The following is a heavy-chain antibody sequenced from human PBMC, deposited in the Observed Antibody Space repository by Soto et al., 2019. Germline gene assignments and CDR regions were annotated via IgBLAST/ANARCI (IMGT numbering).Heavy chain of an antibody. D-gene: IGHD3-16*01. CDR2: INKDGTTT. CDR1: GFTFTSYW. V-gene: IGHV3-74*03. J-gene: IGHJ4*02. Sequence: EVQLVESGGGLVQPGGSLRLSCAASGFTFTSYWMHWVRQAAGKGPVWVSRINKDGTTTAYADSVKGRFTISRDNAKNMLYLQMNSLRVEDTAAYYCAEDLIWGQCDYWGQGILVTVSS. CDR3: AEDLIWGQCDY.